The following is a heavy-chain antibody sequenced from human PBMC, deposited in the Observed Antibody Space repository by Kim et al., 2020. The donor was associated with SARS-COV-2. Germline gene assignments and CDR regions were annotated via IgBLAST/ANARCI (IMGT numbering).Heavy chain of an antibody. J-gene: IGHJ6*02. CDR3: ARGNYYGMDV. Sequence: TRYADSVKGRFTTSRDNAKNTLYLQMNSLRGEDTAVYYCARGNYYGMDVWGQGTTVTVSS. V-gene: IGHV3-74*01. CDR2: T.